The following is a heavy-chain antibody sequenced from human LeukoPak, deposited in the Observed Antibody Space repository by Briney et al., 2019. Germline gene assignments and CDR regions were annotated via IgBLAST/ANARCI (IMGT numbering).Heavy chain of an antibody. CDR3: AREDIDSNFWAGGMDV. J-gene: IGHJ6*02. CDR2: IIPVLGIE. CDR1: GGTLYNYG. D-gene: IGHD3-3*01. Sequence: SVKVSRKASGGTLYNYGVNWVRQAPGQGLEWVGRIIPVLGIENYAHKFQGRVTITADKSTSTANMDPSSLRSEDTGVYYCAREDIDSNFWAGGMDVWGQGTTVTVSS. V-gene: IGHV1-69*04.